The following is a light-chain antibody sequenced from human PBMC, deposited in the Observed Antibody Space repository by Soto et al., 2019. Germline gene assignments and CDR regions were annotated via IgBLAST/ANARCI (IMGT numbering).Light chain of an antibody. Sequence: QSVLTQPPSASGSPGQSVTISCTGSSSDVGGYNYVSWYQQHPGKAPELMIYEVSKRPSGVPARLSGSKSGNTASLTVSGLQAEDEADYSCSSYGGSNTMVFGGGTKLTVL. J-gene: IGLJ2*01. CDR1: SSDVGGYNY. CDR3: SSYGGSNTMV. CDR2: EVS. V-gene: IGLV2-8*01.